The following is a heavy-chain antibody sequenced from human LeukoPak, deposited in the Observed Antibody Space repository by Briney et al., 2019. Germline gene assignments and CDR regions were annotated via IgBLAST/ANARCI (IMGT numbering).Heavy chain of an antibody. D-gene: IGHD3-16*01. CDR3: ARDQGLRGGYGLDY. J-gene: IGHJ4*02. V-gene: IGHV3-48*03. CDR2: ISSSGSTI. CDR1: GFTFSRYE. Sequence: GGSLRLACAASGFTFSRYEMNWVRQAPGKGLEWVSYISSSGSTIYYADSVKGRFTISRDNAKNSLYLQMNSLRAEDTAVYYCARDQGLRGGYGLDYWGQGTLVTVSS.